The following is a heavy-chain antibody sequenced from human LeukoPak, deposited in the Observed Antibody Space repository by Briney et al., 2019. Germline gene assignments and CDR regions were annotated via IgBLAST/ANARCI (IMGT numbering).Heavy chain of an antibody. D-gene: IGHD1-26*01. Sequence: GASLRLSCAASGFTFSSYAMSWVRQAPGKGLEWVSAISGSGGSTYYADSVKGRFTISRDNYKNTLYLQMNSLRAEDTAVYYCAKDQTAKVGATLDYWGQGTLVTVSS. CDR2: ISGSGGST. CDR1: GFTFSSYA. J-gene: IGHJ4*02. CDR3: AKDQTAKVGATLDY. V-gene: IGHV3-23*01.